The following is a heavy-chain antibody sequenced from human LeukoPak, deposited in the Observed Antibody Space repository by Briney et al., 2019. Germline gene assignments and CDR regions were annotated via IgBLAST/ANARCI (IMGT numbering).Heavy chain of an antibody. CDR1: GGPLSTYT. D-gene: IGHD3-10*01. CDR2: IYHGGTT. Sequence: SETLSLTCSVSGGPLSTYTWSWVRQSPGKGLEWIGYIYHGGTTNYSASLKSRATISAHTARNQISLRLRSVTAADTAIYYCARDTSVGSGMQYWGQGTLVSVSS. CDR3: ARDTSVGSGMQY. V-gene: IGHV4-59*01. J-gene: IGHJ4*02.